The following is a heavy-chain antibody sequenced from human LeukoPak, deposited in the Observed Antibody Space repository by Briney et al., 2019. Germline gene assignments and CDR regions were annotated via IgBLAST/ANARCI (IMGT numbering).Heavy chain of an antibody. J-gene: IGHJ4*02. D-gene: IGHD1-26*01. Sequence: GGSLRLSCTASGFTFSSYGMHWVRQAPGKGREWVAFIPYDGSNTFYADSVKGRFTISRDNSKNTLFLQMDSLTSEGTSLYYCAKEKGQWESPDYWGLGTMVTVSA. CDR1: GFTFSSYG. V-gene: IGHV3-30*02. CDR2: IPYDGSNT. CDR3: AKEKGQWESPDY.